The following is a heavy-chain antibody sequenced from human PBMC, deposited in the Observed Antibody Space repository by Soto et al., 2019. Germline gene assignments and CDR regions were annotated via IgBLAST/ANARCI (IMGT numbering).Heavy chain of an antibody. V-gene: IGHV1-46*01. CDR2: INPSGGST. CDR1: GYTFTSYY. CDR3: ARTPTAIVYYFDS. Sequence: ASVKVSCKASGYTFTSYYMHWVREAPGQGLEWMGIINPSGGSTSYAQKFQGRVTMTRDTSTSTVYMELSSLRSEDTAVYYCARTPTAIVYYFDSWGKGTLVTSPQ. J-gene: IGHJ4*02. D-gene: IGHD5-18*01.